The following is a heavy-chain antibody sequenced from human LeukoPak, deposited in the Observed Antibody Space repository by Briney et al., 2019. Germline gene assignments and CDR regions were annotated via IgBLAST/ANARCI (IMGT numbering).Heavy chain of an antibody. D-gene: IGHD3-16*02. CDR1: GGSISSYY. V-gene: IGHV4-59*08. J-gene: IGHJ3*02. CDR2: TYYSGST. Sequence: PSETLSLTCTVSGGSISSYYWSWIRQPPGKGLEWIGYTYYSGSTNYNPSLKSRVTISVDTSKNQFSLKLSSVTAADTAVYYCARGSFPRKGQSAFDIWGQGTMVTVSS. CDR3: ARGSFPRKGQSAFDI.